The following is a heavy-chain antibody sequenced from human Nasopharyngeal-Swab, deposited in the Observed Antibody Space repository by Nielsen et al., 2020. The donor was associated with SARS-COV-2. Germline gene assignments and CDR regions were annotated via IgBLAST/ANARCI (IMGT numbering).Heavy chain of an antibody. CDR3: AKDIRASSWSLQFDY. CDR2: ISYNSGHI. Sequence: GESLKISCAASGFTFSSHSMNWVRQAPGKGLEWVSHISYNSGHINYAESVKGRFTISRDNAKNSLFLQMNSLRAEDTAFYYCAKDIRASSWSLQFDYWGRGTPVTVSS. CDR1: GFTFSSHS. D-gene: IGHD6-13*01. V-gene: IGHV3-21*04. J-gene: IGHJ4*02.